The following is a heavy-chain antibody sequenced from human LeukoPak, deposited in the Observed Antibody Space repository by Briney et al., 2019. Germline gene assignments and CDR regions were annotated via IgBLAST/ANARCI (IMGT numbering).Heavy chain of an antibody. CDR3: AKVFRSGDLFVSDY. D-gene: IGHD4-17*01. J-gene: IGHJ4*02. Sequence: GGSLRLSCAASGFTFSSYAINWVRQAPGKGLEWVSGISGSAGSTYYADSVKGRFTISRDNSKNTLYLQMNSLRVEDTAVYYCAKVFRSGDLFVSDYRGQGTLVTVSS. V-gene: IGHV3-23*01. CDR2: ISGSAGST. CDR1: GFTFSSYA.